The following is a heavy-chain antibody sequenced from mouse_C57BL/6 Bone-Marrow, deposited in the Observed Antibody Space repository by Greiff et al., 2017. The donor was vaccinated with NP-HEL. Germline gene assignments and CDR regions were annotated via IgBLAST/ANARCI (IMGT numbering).Heavy chain of an antibody. Sequence: QVQLQQPGAELVKPGASVKLSCKASGYTFTSYWMHWVKQRPGQGLEWIGMIHPNSGSTNYNEKFKSKATLTVDKSSSTAYMQLSSLTSEDSAVYYCARGGDYGYCYAMDYWGQGTSVTVSS. CDR3: ARGGDYGYCYAMDY. V-gene: IGHV1-64*01. CDR1: GYTFTSYW. D-gene: IGHD1-1*01. J-gene: IGHJ4*01. CDR2: IHPNSGST.